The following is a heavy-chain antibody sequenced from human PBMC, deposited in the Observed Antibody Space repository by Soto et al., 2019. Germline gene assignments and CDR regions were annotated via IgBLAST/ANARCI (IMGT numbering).Heavy chain of an antibody. J-gene: IGHJ5*02. Sequence: VKVSCKASCYTFTSYGISWVRQAPGQVLEWMGWISAYNGNTNYAQKLQGRVTMTTDTSTSTAYMELRSLRSDDTAVYYCARVQGIAVAGTGYWFDHWGQGTLVTVSS. CDR1: CYTFTSYG. CDR3: ARVQGIAVAGTGYWFDH. CDR2: ISAYNGNT. D-gene: IGHD6-19*01. V-gene: IGHV1-18*04.